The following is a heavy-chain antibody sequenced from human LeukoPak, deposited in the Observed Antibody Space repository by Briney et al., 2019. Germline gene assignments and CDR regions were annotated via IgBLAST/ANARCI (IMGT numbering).Heavy chain of an antibody. D-gene: IGHD4-17*01. CDR3: VEQHGEWRPSGYFLH. Sequence: PGGSLRLSCSASGFTFRFYTMYWLRQAPGKALEYVSTLSGNEDITKYVASEKGSYTISRNNSKNTLNLLMSRRRPEDTAVYYCVEQHGEWRPSGYFLHWGQGTLVTVSS. CDR1: GFTFRFYT. CDR2: LSGNEDIT. V-gene: IGHV3-64D*06. J-gene: IGHJ1*01.